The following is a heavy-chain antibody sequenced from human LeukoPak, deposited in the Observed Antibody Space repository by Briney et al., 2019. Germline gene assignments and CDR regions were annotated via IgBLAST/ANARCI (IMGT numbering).Heavy chain of an antibody. D-gene: IGHD2-15*01. CDR2: IYYSGST. J-gene: IGHJ5*02. CDR1: GGSISSYY. Sequence: SETLSLTCTVSGGSISSYYWSWIRQPPGKGLEWIGDIYYSGSTNYNPSLKSRVTISVDPSKNQFSLKLSSVTAADTAVYYCARHEPSTSYCSGGSCHHNWFDPWGQGTLVTVSS. CDR3: ARHEPSTSYCSGGSCHHNWFDP. V-gene: IGHV4-59*08.